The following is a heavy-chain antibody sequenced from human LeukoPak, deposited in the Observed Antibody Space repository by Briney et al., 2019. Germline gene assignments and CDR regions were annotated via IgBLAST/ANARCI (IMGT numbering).Heavy chain of an antibody. D-gene: IGHD6-13*01. V-gene: IGHV1-2*02. J-gene: IGHJ4*02. CDR3: ARGYSSPVPNFDY. Sequence: ASVKVSCKASGYTFTGYYMHWVRQAPGQGLEGMGWINPNNGGTSYAQKCQGRVTMTRDTSITTSYMELPSLTSDDTAVYYCARGYSSPVPNFDYWGQGTLVTVSS. CDR2: INPNNGGT. CDR1: GYTFTGYY.